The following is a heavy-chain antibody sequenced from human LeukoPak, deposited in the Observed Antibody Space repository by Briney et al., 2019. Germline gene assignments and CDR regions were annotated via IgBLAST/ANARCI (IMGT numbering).Heavy chain of an antibody. CDR3: AREGTFGDYRASGDH. Sequence: PGGSLRLSCAASGFIFSTYGMHWVRQAPGKGLEWVAVIWVNGINKYYADSVRGRFTISRDNSKNTLYLEMNSLRAEDTAVYYCAREGTFGDYRASGDHWGQGALVTVSS. D-gene: IGHD2-21*02. CDR1: GFIFSTYG. V-gene: IGHV3-33*01. CDR2: IWVNGINK. J-gene: IGHJ4*02.